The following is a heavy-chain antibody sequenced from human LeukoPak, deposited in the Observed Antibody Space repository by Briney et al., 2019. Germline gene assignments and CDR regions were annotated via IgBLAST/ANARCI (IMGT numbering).Heavy chain of an antibody. Sequence: SETLSLTCTVSGGSISSSSYYWGWIRQPPGKGLEWIGSIYYSGSTYYNPSLKSRVTISVDTSKNQFSLKLSSVTAADTAVYYCASLPRDIVVVPAAMRFVYWGQGTLVTVSS. CDR1: GGSISSSSYY. J-gene: IGHJ4*02. CDR2: IYYSGST. D-gene: IGHD2-2*01. V-gene: IGHV4-39*01. CDR3: ASLPRDIVVVPAAMRFVY.